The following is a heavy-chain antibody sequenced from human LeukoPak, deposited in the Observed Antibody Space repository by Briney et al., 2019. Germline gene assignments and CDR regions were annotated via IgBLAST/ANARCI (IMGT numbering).Heavy chain of an antibody. Sequence: SVKVSCKASGGTFISYAISWVRQAPGQGLEWMGGIIPIFGTANYAQKFQGRVTITADKSTSTAYMELSSLRSEDTAVYYCAIDYYDSSGYYGLLGYFDYWGQGTLVTVSS. J-gene: IGHJ4*02. CDR2: IIPIFGTA. CDR3: AIDYYDSSGYYGLLGYFDY. V-gene: IGHV1-69*06. D-gene: IGHD3-22*01. CDR1: GGTFISYA.